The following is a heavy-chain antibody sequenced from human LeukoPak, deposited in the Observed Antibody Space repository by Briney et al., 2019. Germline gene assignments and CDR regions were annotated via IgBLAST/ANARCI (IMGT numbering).Heavy chain of an antibody. CDR3: ARGRQWLVRTSYDY. J-gene: IGHJ4*02. D-gene: IGHD6-19*01. V-gene: IGHV4-34*01. CDR1: GGSFSGYY. Sequence: PSETLSLACAVYGGSFSGYYWSWIRQPPGKGLEWIGEINHSGSTNYNPSLTSRVTISVDTSKNQFSLKLSSVTAADTAVYYCARGRQWLVRTSYDYWGQGTLVTVSS. CDR2: INHSGST.